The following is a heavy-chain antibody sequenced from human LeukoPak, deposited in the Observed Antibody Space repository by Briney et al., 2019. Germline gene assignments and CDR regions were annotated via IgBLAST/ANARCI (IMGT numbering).Heavy chain of an antibody. Sequence: SETLSLTRTVSGGSISSYYWSWIRQPAGKGLEWIGRIYTSGSTNYNPSLKSRVTMSVDTSKNQFSLKLSSVTAADTAVYYCARGFSSSWYRSFGYWGQGTLVTVSS. CDR3: ARGFSSSWYRSFGY. J-gene: IGHJ4*02. CDR1: GGSISSYY. D-gene: IGHD6-13*01. CDR2: IYTSGST. V-gene: IGHV4-4*07.